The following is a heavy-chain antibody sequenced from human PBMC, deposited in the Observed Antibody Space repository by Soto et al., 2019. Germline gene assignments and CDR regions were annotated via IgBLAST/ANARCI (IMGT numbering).Heavy chain of an antibody. V-gene: IGHV3-23*01. D-gene: IGHD6-13*01. CDR1: GFTFSSYA. J-gene: IGHJ6*02. CDR2: ISGSGDST. CDR3: AKDRDGAAAGPTKFYGMDV. Sequence: EVQLLESGGGLVQPGGSLRLSCAASGFTFSSYAMSWVRQGPGKGLEWVSVISGSGDSTYYAGSVRGRFTISRDNSKNTLYLQMNSLRAEDTAVYYCAKDRDGAAAGPTKFYGMDVWGQGTTVTVSS.